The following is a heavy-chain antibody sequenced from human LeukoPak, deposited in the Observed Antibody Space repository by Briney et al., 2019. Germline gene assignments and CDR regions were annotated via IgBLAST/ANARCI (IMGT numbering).Heavy chain of an antibody. D-gene: IGHD5-18*01. J-gene: IGHJ4*02. Sequence: GGSLRLSCAASGFTFSYYWMSWVRQAPGKGLEWVANIKQDGSEKYYVDSVKGRFTISRDNAKNSLYLQMNSLRAEDTAVYYCARAQVTWIQLWFGVKSYFDYWGQGTLVTVSS. CDR1: GFTFSYYW. V-gene: IGHV3-7*01. CDR2: IKQDGSEK. CDR3: ARAQVTWIQLWFGVKSYFDY.